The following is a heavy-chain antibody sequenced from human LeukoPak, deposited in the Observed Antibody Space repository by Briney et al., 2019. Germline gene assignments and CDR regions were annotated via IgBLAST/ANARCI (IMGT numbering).Heavy chain of an antibody. CDR3: ARGPLGYCSSTSCYANNWFDP. D-gene: IGHD2-2*01. CDR2: INPNSGGT. CDR1: GYTFTGYY. V-gene: IGHV1-2*04. Sequence: ASVKVSCMASGYTFTGYYMHWVRQAPGQGLEWMGWINPNSGGTNYAQKFQGWVTMTRDTSISTAYMELSRLRSDDTAVYYCARGPLGYCSSTSCYANNWFDPWGQGTLVTVSS. J-gene: IGHJ5*02.